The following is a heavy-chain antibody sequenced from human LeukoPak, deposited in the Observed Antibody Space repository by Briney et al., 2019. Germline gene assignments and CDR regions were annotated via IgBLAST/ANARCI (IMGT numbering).Heavy chain of an antibody. D-gene: IGHD6-6*01. J-gene: IGHJ5*02. CDR1: GSSFTNYW. CDR3: ARQGSISGRTNWLDP. Sequence: GESLKISCKGSGSSFTNYWIAWARQLPGKGLEWMGIIYPGDSDTRYSPSFQGQVTISADKSITTAYLQWSSLKASDTATYYCARQGSISGRTNWLDPWGQGTLVTVSS. V-gene: IGHV5-51*01. CDR2: IYPGDSDT.